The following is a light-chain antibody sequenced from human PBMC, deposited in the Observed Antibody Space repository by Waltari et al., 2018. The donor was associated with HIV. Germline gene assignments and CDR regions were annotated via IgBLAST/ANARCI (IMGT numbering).Light chain of an antibody. J-gene: IGKJ4*01. CDR1: ENVGSSY. V-gene: IGKV3-20*01. Sequence: EIVFTQSPGSLSLSPGESATLSCRASENVGSSYLAWYQHRPGQAPRLLIYGTSKRATGIPDRFSGGGSGTDFTLTLKRLEPEDFAVYYCHQYATSPRTFGGGTKVEVK. CDR2: GTS. CDR3: HQYATSPRT.